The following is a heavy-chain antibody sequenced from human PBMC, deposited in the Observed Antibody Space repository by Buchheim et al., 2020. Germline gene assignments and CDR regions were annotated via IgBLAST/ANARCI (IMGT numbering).Heavy chain of an antibody. D-gene: IGHD3-3*01. J-gene: IGHJ6*02. V-gene: IGHV3-30*18. Sequence: QVQLVESGGGVVQPGRSLRLSCAASGFTFSSYGMHWVRQAPGKGLAWVAVISYDGSNKYYADSVKGRFTISSDNSKHTLYLQMNSLRAEDTAVYYCAKEEGITIFGVVIVYYYYYGMDVWGQGTT. CDR3: AKEEGITIFGVVIVYYYYYGMDV. CDR2: ISYDGSNK. CDR1: GFTFSSYG.